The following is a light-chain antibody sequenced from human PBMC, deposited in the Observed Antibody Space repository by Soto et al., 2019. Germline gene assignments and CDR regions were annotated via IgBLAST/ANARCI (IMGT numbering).Light chain of an antibody. Sequence: EVVMTQFPATLSVSPGGRATLSYVASQSVNIYLAWYQQKPGQAPRLLIFGATYRATGIPARFSGSGSGTEFNLTISSLQSEDFGVYFCQQYDDWLRLTFGAGTKVDIK. V-gene: IGKV3D-15*01. CDR1: QSVNIY. CDR3: QQYDDWLRLT. J-gene: IGKJ4*01. CDR2: GAT.